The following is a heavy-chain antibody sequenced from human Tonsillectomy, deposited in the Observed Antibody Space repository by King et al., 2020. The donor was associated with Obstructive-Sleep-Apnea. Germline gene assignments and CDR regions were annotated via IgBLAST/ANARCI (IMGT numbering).Heavy chain of an antibody. Sequence: PLQESGPGLVKPSGTLSLTCTVSGASISSSTKWWNWIRQPPGKGLEWIGEIHYSGSTNYSPSLKSRVTISLDKSKNQFSLTLTSVSAADTAVYFCARDDGVRGVTDWFDPWGKGTLVTVSS. CDR2: IHYSGST. CDR1: GASISSSTKW. V-gene: IGHV4-4*02. CDR3: ARDDGVRGVTDWFDP. D-gene: IGHD3-10*01. J-gene: IGHJ5*02.